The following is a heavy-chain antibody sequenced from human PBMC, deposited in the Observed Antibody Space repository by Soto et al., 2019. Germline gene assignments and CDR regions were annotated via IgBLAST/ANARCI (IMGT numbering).Heavy chain of an antibody. J-gene: IGHJ6*02. CDR3: AGGGVRGVVTRTRNYYGMDV. Sequence: GESLKISCKGSGYNFTNYWIGWVRQMPGKGLESMEILYPGDSDTRYSPSFQGQVTISADKAISTAYLQWSSLKASDTAMYYCAGGGVRGVVTRTRNYYGMDVWGQGTTVTAP. D-gene: IGHD3-10*01. CDR1: GYNFTNYW. CDR2: LYPGDSDT. V-gene: IGHV5-51*01.